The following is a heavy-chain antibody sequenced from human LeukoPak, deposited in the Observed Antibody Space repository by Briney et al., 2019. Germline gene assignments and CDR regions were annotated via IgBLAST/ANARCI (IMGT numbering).Heavy chain of an antibody. CDR2: IYYSGST. Sequence: SETLSLTCTVSGGSISSYYWSWIRQPPGKGLEWIGYIYYSGSTNYNPSLKSRVTISVDTSKNQFSLKLCSVTAADTAVYYCARQVGATSTSYFDYWGQGTLVTVSS. J-gene: IGHJ4*02. CDR3: ARQVGATSTSYFDY. V-gene: IGHV4-59*08. D-gene: IGHD1-26*01. CDR1: GGSISSYY.